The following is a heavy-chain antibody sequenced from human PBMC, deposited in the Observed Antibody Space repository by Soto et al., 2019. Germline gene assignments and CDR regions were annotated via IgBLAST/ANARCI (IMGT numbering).Heavy chain of an antibody. CDR1: GFTFSDHY. V-gene: IGHV3-72*01. D-gene: IGHD4-17*01. J-gene: IGHJ4*02. Sequence: EVQLVESGGGLVQPGGSLRLSCVDSGFTFSDHYMDWLRQAPGKGLEWVGRTRNKANSYTTEYAASVKGRFTISRDDSKNSLSLQMNSLKTEDTAVYYCARELMTTVTFFDYWGQGTLVTVSS. CDR2: TRNKANSYTT. CDR3: ARELMTTVTFFDY.